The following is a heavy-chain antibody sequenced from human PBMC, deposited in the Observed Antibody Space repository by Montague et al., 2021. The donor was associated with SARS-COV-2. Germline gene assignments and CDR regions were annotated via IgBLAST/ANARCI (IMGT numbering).Heavy chain of an antibody. CDR3: ARWDPQTLTLIGLRGKSASDY. J-gene: IGHJ4*02. Sequence: SETLSLTCAVYGGSFSGYYWTWIRQSPGKGLEWIAEINHSGTTNYNFNPSLRSRVTISVDTSKSQFSLKLSSVTAADTGVYYCARWDPQTLTLIGLRGKSASDYWSQGNSGHRLL. V-gene: IGHV4-34*01. CDR2: INHSGTT. CDR1: GGSFSGYY. D-gene: IGHD4-23*01.